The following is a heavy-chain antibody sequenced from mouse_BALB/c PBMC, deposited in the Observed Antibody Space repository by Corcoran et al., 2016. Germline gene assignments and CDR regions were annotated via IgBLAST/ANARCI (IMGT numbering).Heavy chain of an antibody. Sequence: EVQLQQSGAELVRPGALVKLSCKASGFNIKDYYMHWVKQRPEQGLEWIGWIDPENGNTIYDPKFQGKASITADTSSNTAYLQLSSLRSEDTAVYYCARGRGRFAYWGQGTLVTVSA. V-gene: IGHV14-1*02. J-gene: IGHJ3*01. CDR3: ARGRGRFAY. CDR1: GFNIKDYY. CDR2: IDPENGNT.